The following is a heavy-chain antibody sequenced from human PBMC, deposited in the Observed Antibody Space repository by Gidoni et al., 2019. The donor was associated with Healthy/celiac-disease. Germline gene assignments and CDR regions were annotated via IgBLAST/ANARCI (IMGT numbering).Heavy chain of an antibody. J-gene: IGHJ4*02. CDR3: TREFGQRSGKGY. V-gene: IGHV3-49*04. Sequence: EVQLVESGGGLVQPGRSLRLSCTASGFTFGDYAMSWVRQAPGKGLEWVGFIRSKAYGGTTEYAASVKGRFTISRDDSKSIAYLQMNSLKTEDTAVYYCTREFGQRSGKGYWGQGTLVTVSS. D-gene: IGHD1-26*01. CDR2: IRSKAYGGTT. CDR1: GFTFGDYA.